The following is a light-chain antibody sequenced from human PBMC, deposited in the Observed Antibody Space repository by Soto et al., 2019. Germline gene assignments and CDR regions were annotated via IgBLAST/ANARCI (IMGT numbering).Light chain of an antibody. CDR3: RSYTGSTSYV. CDR1: SSDVGGYNY. CDR2: DVS. V-gene: IGLV2-14*01. Sequence: QSALTRPASVSWSPGQSITISCTGTSSDVGGYNYVSWYQQHPGKAPKLMIYDVSYRPSGVSNRFSGSKSGDTASLTISGLQAEDEADSYCRSYTGSTSYVFGPGPKVTVL. J-gene: IGLJ1*01.